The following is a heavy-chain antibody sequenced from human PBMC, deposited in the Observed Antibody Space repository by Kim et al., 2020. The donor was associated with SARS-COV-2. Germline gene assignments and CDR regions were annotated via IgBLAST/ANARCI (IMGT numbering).Heavy chain of an antibody. Sequence: ASVKVSCKASGYTFTSYAIHWVRPAPGQSLEWMGWINAGNGDTEYSQKFQGRVTFTRDTSANTAYMELSSLRSEDTAVYYCARGYCSSTSCQYYSDYWGQGALVTVSP. CDR2: INAGNGDT. CDR3: ARGYCSSTSCQYYSDY. CDR1: GYTFTSYA. D-gene: IGHD2-2*01. V-gene: IGHV1-3*01. J-gene: IGHJ4*02.